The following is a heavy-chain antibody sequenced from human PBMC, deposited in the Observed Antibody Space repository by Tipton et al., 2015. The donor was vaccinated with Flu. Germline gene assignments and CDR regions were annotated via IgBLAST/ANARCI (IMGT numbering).Heavy chain of an antibody. D-gene: IGHD6-13*01. Sequence: SLRLPCAASGFTLSSYWKSWVRQAPGKGLEWVANIKQDGSEKYYVDSVKGRFTISRDNAKNSLYLQMNGLRVEDTAVYYCVRAIAAAGSRWGQGTLVTVSS. CDR3: VRAIAAAGSR. CDR1: GFTLSSYW. V-gene: IGHV3-7*01. J-gene: IGHJ4*02. CDR2: IKQDGSEK.